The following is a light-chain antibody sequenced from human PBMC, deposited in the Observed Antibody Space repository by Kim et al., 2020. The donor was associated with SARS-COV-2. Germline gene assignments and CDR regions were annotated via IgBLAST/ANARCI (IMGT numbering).Light chain of an antibody. CDR2: EDN. Sequence: GKTVTISLTRRSGSIASNYVQWYQQRPGSAPTTVIYEDNQRPSGVPDRFSGSIDSSSNSASLTIAGLKTEDEADYYCQSYDSSNWVFGGGTQLTVL. CDR3: QSYDSSNWV. V-gene: IGLV6-57*03. CDR1: SGSIASNY. J-gene: IGLJ3*02.